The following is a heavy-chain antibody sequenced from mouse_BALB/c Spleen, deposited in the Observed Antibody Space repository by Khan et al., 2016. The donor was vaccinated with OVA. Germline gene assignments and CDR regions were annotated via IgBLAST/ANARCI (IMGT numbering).Heavy chain of an antibody. CDR3: ARPAYDGYYDY. Sequence: VQLQESGPELVRPGVSVKISCKGSGCTFTDYAMYWVKQSHAKSLEWIGLISTYSGSTNYNQKFKGKVTMTVDKSSSAAYMELARLTSEDSAIYYWARPAYDGYYDYWGQGTALTVSS. CDR2: ISTYSGST. CDR1: GCTFTDYA. V-gene: IGHV1S137*01. J-gene: IGHJ2*01. D-gene: IGHD2-3*01.